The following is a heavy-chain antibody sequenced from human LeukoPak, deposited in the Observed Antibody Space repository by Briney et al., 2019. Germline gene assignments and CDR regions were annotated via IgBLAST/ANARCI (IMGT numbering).Heavy chain of an antibody. CDR3: ARATGDYSVGGEDF. Sequence: KPSETLSLTCTVSGGSISNYYWSWIRQPPGKALEYIGHIYYTGGTDYNPSLKSRVTMSVDMSKNQLSLRLSSLTAADTAVYYCARATGDYSVGGEDFWGQGTLVTVSS. D-gene: IGHD4-17*01. CDR1: GGSISNYY. V-gene: IGHV4-59*01. J-gene: IGHJ4*02. CDR2: IYYTGGT.